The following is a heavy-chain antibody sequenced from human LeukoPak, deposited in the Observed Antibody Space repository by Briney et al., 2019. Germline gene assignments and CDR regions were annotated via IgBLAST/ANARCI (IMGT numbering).Heavy chain of an antibody. CDR1: GFTFDDYA. CDR2: ISWNSGSI. J-gene: IGHJ6*03. Sequence: GGSLRLSCAASGFTFDDYAMHWVRQAPGKGLEWVSGISWNSGSIGYADSVKGRFTISRDNAKNSLYLQMNSLRAEDTAVHYCARGDRYDWDYYYYMDVWGKGTTVTISS. V-gene: IGHV3-9*01. D-gene: IGHD1-20*01. CDR3: ARGDRYDWDYYYYMDV.